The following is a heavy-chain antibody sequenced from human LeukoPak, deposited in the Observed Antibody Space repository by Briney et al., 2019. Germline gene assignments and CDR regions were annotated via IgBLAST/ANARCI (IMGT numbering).Heavy chain of an antibody. V-gene: IGHV3-73*01. D-gene: IGHD4-17*01. Sequence: PGGSLTLSCAASGFTFSGSAMHWVRQASGKGLEWVGRIRSKANSYATAYAASVKGRFTISRDDSKNTAYLQMNSLKTEDTAVYYCTRPGSRDYGDFQNFDYWGQGTLVTVSS. J-gene: IGHJ4*02. CDR2: IRSKANSYAT. CDR1: GFTFSGSA. CDR3: TRPGSRDYGDFQNFDY.